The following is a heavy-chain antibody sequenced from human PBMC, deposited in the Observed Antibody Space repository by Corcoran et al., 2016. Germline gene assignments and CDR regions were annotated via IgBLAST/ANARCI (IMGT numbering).Heavy chain of an antibody. V-gene: IGHV4-59*01. CDR3: ARGGGTSANWFDA. J-gene: IGHJ5*02. Sequence: QVQLQESGPGLVKPSETLSLTCTVSGGSISSYYWSWIRQPPGRGLEWIGYIYNSGSTNYNPSLKSRVTISVDTSKKKFSLKLTSVTAADTAMYYCARGGGTSANWFDAWGQGTLVTVSS. CDR1: GGSISSYY. CDR2: IYNSGST. D-gene: IGHD2-15*01.